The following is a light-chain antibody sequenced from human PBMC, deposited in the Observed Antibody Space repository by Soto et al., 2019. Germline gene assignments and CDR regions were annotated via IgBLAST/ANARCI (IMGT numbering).Light chain of an antibody. Sequence: QSALTQPASVSGSPGQSITISCTGTSSDVGSYNLVSWYQQHPGKAPKLMSYEGSKRPSGVSDRFSGSKSGNTASLTISGLQAEDEADYYCCSYAGSFTVVFGGGTKVTVL. CDR3: CSYAGSFTVV. CDR2: EGS. V-gene: IGLV2-23*01. J-gene: IGLJ2*01. CDR1: SSDVGSYNL.